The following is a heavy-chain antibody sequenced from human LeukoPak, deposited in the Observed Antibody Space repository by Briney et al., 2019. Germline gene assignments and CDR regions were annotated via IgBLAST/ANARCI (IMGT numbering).Heavy chain of an antibody. V-gene: IGHV3-30*02. CDR1: GFTFSSYG. Sequence: GGSLRLSCAASGFTFSSYGMHWVRQAPGKGLEWVAFIRYDGSNKYYADSVKGRFTISRDNSKNTLYLQMNSLRAEDTAVYYCARDSFYTGYDRGFGYWGQGTLVTVSS. D-gene: IGHD5-12*01. J-gene: IGHJ4*02. CDR2: IRYDGSNK. CDR3: ARDSFYTGYDRGFGY.